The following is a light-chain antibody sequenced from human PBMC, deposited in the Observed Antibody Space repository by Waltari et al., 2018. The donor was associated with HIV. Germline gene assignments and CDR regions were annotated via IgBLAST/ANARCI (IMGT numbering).Light chain of an antibody. Sequence: QSALTQPASVSGSPGKSITISCTGTNSTVGSFNFVSWYQQHPGKAPRLMIYEVTKRPSGISNRFSGSKSGNTASLTISGLQAEDEAYYYCSSYAGSNIWVFGGGTKLTVL. CDR2: EVT. V-gene: IGLV2-23*02. CDR1: NSTVGSFNF. CDR3: SSYAGSNIWV. J-gene: IGLJ3*02.